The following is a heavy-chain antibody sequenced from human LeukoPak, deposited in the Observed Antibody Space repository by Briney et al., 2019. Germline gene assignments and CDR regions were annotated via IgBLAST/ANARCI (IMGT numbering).Heavy chain of an antibody. D-gene: IGHD3-22*01. Sequence: GGSLRLSCTASGFTFSNYWMHWVRQAPGKGLVWVSRLNGDGGTTRYADSVKGRFTISRDNAKNTVYLQMNSLRDEDTAVYYCARARPWDSSRSYYFGMDVWGHGTTVTVSS. V-gene: IGHV3-74*01. CDR3: ARARPWDSSRSYYFGMDV. CDR2: LNGDGGTT. CDR1: GFTFSNYW. J-gene: IGHJ6*02.